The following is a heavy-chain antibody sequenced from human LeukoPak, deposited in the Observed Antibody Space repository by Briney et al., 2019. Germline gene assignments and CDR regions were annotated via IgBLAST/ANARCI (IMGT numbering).Heavy chain of an antibody. J-gene: IGHJ5*02. D-gene: IGHD6-19*01. Sequence: ASVKVSCKASGYTFTSYGISWVRQAPRQGLEWMGWISAYSGNTNYAQKLQGRVTMTTDTSTSTAYMELRSLRSDDTAVYYCARGVSSGWDVGNDWFDPWGQGTLVTVSS. V-gene: IGHV1-18*01. CDR3: ARGVSSGWDVGNDWFDP. CDR1: GYTFTSYG. CDR2: ISAYSGNT.